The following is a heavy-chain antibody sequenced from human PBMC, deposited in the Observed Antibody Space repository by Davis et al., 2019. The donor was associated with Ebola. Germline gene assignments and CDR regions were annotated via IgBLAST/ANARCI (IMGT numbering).Heavy chain of an antibody. V-gene: IGHV4-59*03. J-gene: IGHJ4*02. CDR1: GVSISRHY. Sequence: PSETLSLTCTVSGVSISRHYWSWIRQPPGKRLEWIGSIYYTGSAYYYASLASRATISVDTSKNQFSLKLTSVTAADTAMYYCSERGSSVWGQGTLVTVSS. D-gene: IGHD3-10*01. CDR3: SERGSSV. CDR2: IYYTGSA.